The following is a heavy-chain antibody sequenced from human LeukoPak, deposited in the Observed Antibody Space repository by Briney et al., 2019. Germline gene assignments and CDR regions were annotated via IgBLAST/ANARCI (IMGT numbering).Heavy chain of an antibody. CDR1: GFTFSDYY. Sequence: LRFSCAASGFTFSDYYWSWIRQPPGKGLEWIGYIYYSGSTNYNPSLKSRVTISVDTSKNQFSLKLSSVTAADTAVYYCARINSAVAAYFDYWGQGTLVTVSS. V-gene: IGHV4-59*01. D-gene: IGHD6-19*01. J-gene: IGHJ4*02. CDR2: IYYSGST. CDR3: ARINSAVAAYFDY.